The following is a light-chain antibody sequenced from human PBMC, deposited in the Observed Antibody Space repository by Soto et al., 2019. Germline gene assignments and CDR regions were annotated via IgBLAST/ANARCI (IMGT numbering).Light chain of an antibody. Sequence: QSALTQPPSASGSPGQSVTLSCTGTSSDVGAYKYVSWYQQYPGKAPKLMIYEVSKRPSGVPARFSGSKSGNTASLTVSGLQSEDEADYYCTSYVGSDTWVFGGGTKLTVL. CDR1: SSDVGAYKY. J-gene: IGLJ3*02. V-gene: IGLV2-8*01. CDR3: TSYVGSDTWV. CDR2: EVS.